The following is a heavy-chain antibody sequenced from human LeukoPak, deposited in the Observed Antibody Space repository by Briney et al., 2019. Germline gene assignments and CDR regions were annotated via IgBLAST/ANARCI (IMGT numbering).Heavy chain of an antibody. J-gene: IGHJ3*02. CDR2: INHSGST. CDR3: ASGGEINAFDI. Sequence: SETLSLTCTVSGGSISSYYWSWIRQPAGKGLEWIGEINHSGSTNYNPSLKSRVTISVDTSKNQFSLKLSSVTAADTAVYYCASGGEINAFDIWGQGTMVTVSS. D-gene: IGHD3-10*01. CDR1: GGSISSYY. V-gene: IGHV4-34*01.